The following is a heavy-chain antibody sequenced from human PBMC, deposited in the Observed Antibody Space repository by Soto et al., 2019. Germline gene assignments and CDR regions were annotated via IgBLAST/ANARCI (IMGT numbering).Heavy chain of an antibody. CDR2: MNPNSGNT. D-gene: IGHD3-3*01. V-gene: IGHV1-8*01. Sequence: ASVKVSCKASGYTFTSYDINWVRQATGQGLEWMGWMNPNSGNTGYAQKFQGRVTMTRNTSISTAYMELSSLRSEDTAVYYCARGEVAIFGVVTDYYYYYYMDVWGKGTTVTVSS. CDR1: GYTFTSYD. J-gene: IGHJ6*03. CDR3: ARGEVAIFGVVTDYYYYYYMDV.